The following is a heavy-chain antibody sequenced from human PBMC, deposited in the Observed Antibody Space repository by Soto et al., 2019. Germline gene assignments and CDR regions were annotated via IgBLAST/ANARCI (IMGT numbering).Heavy chain of an antibody. CDR2: INVDGSNR. CDR3: ARGISQKNGMDV. V-gene: IGHV3-74*01. D-gene: IGHD3-3*02. CDR1: GFNFISHW. Sequence: EVQLVESGGGLVQPGGSLRLSCAASGFNFISHWIHWVRQAPGKGLVWVSRINVDGSNRNYADSVKGRFTISRDNAKKTLYLQMNSLGADAAAEYFCARGISQKNGMDVWGQGTTV. J-gene: IGHJ6*02.